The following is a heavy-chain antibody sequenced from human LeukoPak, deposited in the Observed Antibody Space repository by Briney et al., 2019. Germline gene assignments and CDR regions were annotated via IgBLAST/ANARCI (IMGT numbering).Heavy chain of an antibody. J-gene: IGHJ6*03. CDR3: ARKQGGYNYGYYYYMDV. CDR1: GFIFRDYY. V-gene: IGHV3-11*01. D-gene: IGHD5-24*01. CDR2: ISTSGTTI. Sequence: PGGSLRLSCAASGFIFRDYYMSWIRQAPGKGLEWVSYISTSGTTIYYADSVEGRFTISRGNAKNSLYLQMNSLRAEDTAVYYCARKQGGYNYGYYYYMDVWGEGTTVTVSS.